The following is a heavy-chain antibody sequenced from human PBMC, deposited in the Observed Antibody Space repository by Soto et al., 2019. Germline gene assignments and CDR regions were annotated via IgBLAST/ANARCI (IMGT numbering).Heavy chain of an antibody. CDR3: ARDLDGITGTTFFY. J-gene: IGHJ4*02. CDR1: GGSISSYY. D-gene: IGHD1-20*01. CDR2: IYYSGST. Sequence: SETLSLTCTVSGGSISSYYWSWTRQPPGKGLEWIGYIYYSGSTNYNPSLRSRVTISVDTSKNQFSLKLSSVTAADTAVYYCARDLDGITGTTFFYWGQGTLVTVSS. V-gene: IGHV4-59*01.